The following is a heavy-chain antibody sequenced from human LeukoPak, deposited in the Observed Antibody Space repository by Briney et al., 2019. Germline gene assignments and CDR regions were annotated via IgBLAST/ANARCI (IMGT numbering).Heavy chain of an antibody. CDR1: GSSISNSNHY. Sequence: SETLSLTCTVSGSSISNSNHYWGWIRQPPGKGLEWIGSISSSGSTYYNPSHKSRVTISVDMSKNQFSLKLTSVTAADTAVYFCARPATVIRGVGWFDPWGQGTLVTVSS. D-gene: IGHD3-10*01. V-gene: IGHV4-39*01. J-gene: IGHJ5*02. CDR3: ARPATVIRGVGWFDP. CDR2: ISSSGST.